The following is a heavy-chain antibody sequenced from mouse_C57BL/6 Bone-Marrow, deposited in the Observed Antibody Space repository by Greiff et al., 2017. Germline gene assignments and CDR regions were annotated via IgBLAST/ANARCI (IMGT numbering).Heavy chain of an antibody. CDR3: ARSKNYYGSSSYYAMDY. CDR1: GSTFTSYW. V-gene: IGHV1-64*01. J-gene: IGHJ4*01. CDR2: IHPTSGST. D-gene: IGHD1-1*01. Sequence: QVQLQPPGAELVKPGASVKLSCKASGSTFTSYWMHWVKQRPGQGLEWIGMIHPTSGSTNYNEKFKSKATLTVDKSSSTAYMQLSSLTSEDSAVYYCARSKNYYGSSSYYAMDYWGQGTSVTVSS.